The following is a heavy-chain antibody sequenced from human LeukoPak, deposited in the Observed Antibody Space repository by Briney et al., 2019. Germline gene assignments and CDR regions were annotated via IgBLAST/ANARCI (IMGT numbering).Heavy chain of an antibody. CDR3: ARWGSGYNLFDY. D-gene: IGHD3-3*01. J-gene: IGHJ4*02. Sequence: GGSLRLSCAASGFTFSSYEMNWVRQAPGKGLEWVSYISSSGSTIYYADSVKGRFNISRDNAKNSLYLQMNSLRAEDTALYYCARWGSGYNLFDYWGQGILVTVSS. CDR1: GFTFSSYE. V-gene: IGHV3-48*03. CDR2: ISSSGSTI.